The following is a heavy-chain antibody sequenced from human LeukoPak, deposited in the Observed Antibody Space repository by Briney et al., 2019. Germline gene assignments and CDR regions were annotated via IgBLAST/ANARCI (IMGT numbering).Heavy chain of an antibody. Sequence: GGSLRLSCAASGFTFSSYEMNWVRQAPGKGLEWVAAIAYDGSVKYYPDSLKGRLAISRDNSKNTLYLQMNSLRTEDTAVYSCAKDRTVVGATSFDYWGLGTLVTVSS. J-gene: IGHJ4*02. D-gene: IGHD1-26*01. CDR1: GFTFSSYE. CDR3: AKDRTVVGATSFDY. CDR2: IAYDGSVK. V-gene: IGHV3-30*09.